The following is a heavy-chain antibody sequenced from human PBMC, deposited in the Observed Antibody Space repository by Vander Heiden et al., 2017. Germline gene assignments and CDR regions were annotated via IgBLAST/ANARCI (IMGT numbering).Heavy chain of an antibody. CDR1: GGTFSSFA. Sequence: QVQLVRSGAEGKKPGSSVKVSCNACGGTFSSFALNWVRQSPGQGLEWMGGIIPITGTAMYAQKFQGRVTITADDSTSTAYVEVSSLRSEDTAVYYCARVFHCGGDCYRQDWAYYYNCMDVWGQGTTVTVSS. D-gene: IGHD2-21*02. CDR3: ARVFHCGGDCYRQDWAYYYNCMDV. V-gene: IGHV1-69*01. J-gene: IGHJ6*02. CDR2: IIPITGTA.